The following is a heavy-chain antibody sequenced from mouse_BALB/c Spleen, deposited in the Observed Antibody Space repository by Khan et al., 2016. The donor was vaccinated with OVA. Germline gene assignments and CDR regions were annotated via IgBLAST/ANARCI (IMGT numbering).Heavy chain of an antibody. D-gene: IGHD2-1*01. CDR2: IWAGGST. Sequence: QVQLKESGPGLVAPSQSLSITCTVSGFSLTSYGVHWVRQTPGKGLEWLGIIWAGGSTTYNSAAMSRLSISKDNSKSQVIFKRHNLQTVDTAMYYCARNYDNFVEYFDVWRAGTTGTVSS. CDR1: GFSLTSYG. J-gene: IGHJ1*01. CDR3: ARNYDNFVEYFDV. V-gene: IGHV2-9*02.